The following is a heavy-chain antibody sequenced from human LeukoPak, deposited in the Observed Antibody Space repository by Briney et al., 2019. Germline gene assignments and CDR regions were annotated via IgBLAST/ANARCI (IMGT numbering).Heavy chain of an antibody. CDR2: IYYSGST. J-gene: IGHJ5*02. V-gene: IGHV4-39*01. CDR1: GGPISGSSYY. Sequence: SETLSLTCTVSGGPISGSSYYWGWIRQPPGKGLEWIGSIYYSGSTYYNPSLKSRVTISVDTSKNQFSLKLSSVTAADTAVYYCARQYLRESSWFHKGESDNWFDPWGQGTLVTVSS. CDR3: ARQYLRESSWFHKGESDNWFDP. D-gene: IGHD6-13*01.